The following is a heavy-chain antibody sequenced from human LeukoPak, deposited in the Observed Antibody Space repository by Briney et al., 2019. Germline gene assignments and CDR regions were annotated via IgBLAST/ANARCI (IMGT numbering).Heavy chain of an antibody. J-gene: IGHJ5*02. CDR3: ARARHIAAAGKGFRFDP. V-gene: IGHV4-59*01. D-gene: IGHD6-13*01. CDR2: IYYSGST. Sequence: PSETLSLTCTVSGGSISSYYWSWIRQPPGKGLEWIGYIYYSGSTNYNPSLKSRVTISVDTSKNQFSLKLSSVTAADTAVYYCARARHIAAAGKGFRFDPWGQGTLVTVSS. CDR1: GGSISSYY.